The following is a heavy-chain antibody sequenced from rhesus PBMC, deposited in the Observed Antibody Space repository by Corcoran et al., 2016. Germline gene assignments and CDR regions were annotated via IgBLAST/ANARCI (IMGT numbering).Heavy chain of an antibody. CDR1: GGSFSGYN. Sequence: QVQLQESGPGLVKPSETLSLTCAVSGGSFSGYNWGWIRQPPGEGLEWIGYISGSTGGTDYHPSRPSRVAISTDTSKNQFSLMLRSVTAADTSVYYCASYISPQFDYWGQGVLVTVSS. D-gene: IGHD2-15*01. V-gene: IGHV4-165*01. J-gene: IGHJ4*01. CDR2: ISGSTGGT. CDR3: ASYISPQFDY.